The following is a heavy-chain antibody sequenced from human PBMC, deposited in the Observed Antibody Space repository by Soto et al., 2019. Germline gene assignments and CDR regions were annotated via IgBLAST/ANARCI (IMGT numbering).Heavy chain of an antibody. CDR3: ARGQSSLLLDC. J-gene: IGHJ4*02. D-gene: IGHD2-8*02. V-gene: IGHV4-34*01. CDR2: INHSGST. CDR1: GGSFSGYY. Sequence: QVQLQQWGAGLLKPSETLSLTCAVYGGSFSGYYWSWIRQPPGKGLEWIGEINHSGSTNYNPSLXXXXTXXXXXXXNQFSLKLSSVTAADTAVYYCARGQSSLLLDCWGQGVLVTVSS.